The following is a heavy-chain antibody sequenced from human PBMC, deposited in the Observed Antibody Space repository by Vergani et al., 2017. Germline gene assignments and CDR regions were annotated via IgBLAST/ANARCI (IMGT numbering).Heavy chain of an antibody. CDR1: GFTFSSYA. J-gene: IGHJ4*02. V-gene: IGHV3-23*01. D-gene: IGHD6-13*01. CDR3: AKGQAGAGTDY. CDR2: ISGSGGST. Sequence: EVQLLESGGGLVQPGGSLRLSCAASGFTFSSYALNWVRQAPGKGLEWVSAISGSGGSTYSADSVKGRFTFSRDNSKKTLYLQMNSLRAEDTAVYYCAKGQAGAGTDYWGQGTLVTVSS.